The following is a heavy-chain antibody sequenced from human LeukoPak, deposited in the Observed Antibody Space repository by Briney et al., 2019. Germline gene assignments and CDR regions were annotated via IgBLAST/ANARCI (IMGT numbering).Heavy chain of an antibody. D-gene: IGHD5-18*01. J-gene: IGHJ3*02. Sequence: PSETLSLTCTVSGGSISSGDYYWSWIRQPPGKGLEWIGYIYYSGSTTYNPSLRSRVTISVDTSRNQFSLKLSSVTAADTAIYYCARSRSGYSYDHAAFEIWGQGTMVTVSS. V-gene: IGHV4-61*08. CDR2: IYYSGST. CDR1: GGSISSGDYY. CDR3: ARSRSGYSYDHAAFEI.